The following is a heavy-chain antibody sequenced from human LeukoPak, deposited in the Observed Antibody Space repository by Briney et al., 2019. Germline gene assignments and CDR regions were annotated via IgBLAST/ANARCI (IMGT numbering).Heavy chain of an antibody. V-gene: IGHV3-9*01. D-gene: IGHD1-26*01. CDR3: AKDINPSLGGGTEFDY. J-gene: IGHJ4*02. Sequence: PGGSLRLSCAASGFTFDDYAMHWVRQAPGKGLEWVSGISWNSGSIGYADSVKGRFTISRDNAKNSPYLQMNSLRAEDTALYYCAKDINPSLGGGTEFDYWGQGTLVTVSS. CDR2: ISWNSGSI. CDR1: GFTFDDYA.